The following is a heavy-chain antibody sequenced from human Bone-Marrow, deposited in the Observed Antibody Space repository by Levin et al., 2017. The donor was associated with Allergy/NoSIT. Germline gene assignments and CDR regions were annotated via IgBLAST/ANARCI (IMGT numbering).Heavy chain of an antibody. CDR1: GFTFSSFN. Sequence: LSLTCAASGFTFSSFNMNWVRQAPGKGLEWVSSISSSSTYIYYADSVKGRFTISRDNAKNSLHLQMNSLRAEDTAVYYCARPAGYYDFWSSTTPYYYYMDVWGKGTTVTVSS. CDR2: ISSSSTYI. J-gene: IGHJ6*03. CDR3: ARPAGYYDFWSSTTPYYYYMDV. D-gene: IGHD3-3*01. V-gene: IGHV3-21*01.